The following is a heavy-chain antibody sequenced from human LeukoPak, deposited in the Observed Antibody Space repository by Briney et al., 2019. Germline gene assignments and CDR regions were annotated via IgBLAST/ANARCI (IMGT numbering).Heavy chain of an antibody. Sequence: GSSVKVSCKVSGYTLTQLSMHRVRQAPGKPLEGTGGFDAEDGETIYAQKFQGRVSMTEDTSTDTAYMELSSLRSEDTAVYYCATPVRSIVVVPAAPQNYYYYGMDVWGQGTTVTVSS. CDR1: GYTLTQLS. CDR3: ATPVRSIVVVPAAPQNYYYYGMDV. CDR2: FDAEDGET. V-gene: IGHV1-24*01. J-gene: IGHJ6*02. D-gene: IGHD2-2*01.